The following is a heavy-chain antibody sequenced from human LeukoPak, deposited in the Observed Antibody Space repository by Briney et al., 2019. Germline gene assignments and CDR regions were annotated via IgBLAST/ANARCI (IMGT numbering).Heavy chain of an antibody. CDR3: VRTDCTGGSCYPNFDY. Sequence: LSLTCAVYGGSFSDYYWSWIRQPPGKGLEWVAVISYDGGNKYYADSVKGRFTISRDNSKNTLYLQMNSLRPEDTAVYYCVRTDCTGGSCYPNFDYWGQGTLVTVSS. V-gene: IGHV3-30*04. CDR2: ISYDGGNK. J-gene: IGHJ4*02. CDR1: GGSFSDYY. D-gene: IGHD2-15*01.